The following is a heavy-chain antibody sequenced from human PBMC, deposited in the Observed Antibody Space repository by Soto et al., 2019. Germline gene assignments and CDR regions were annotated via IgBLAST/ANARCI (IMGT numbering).Heavy chain of an antibody. J-gene: IGHJ4*02. D-gene: IGHD6-13*01. CDR1: GFTVSSNY. CDR3: ARDSSGLYSSSWYDY. Sequence: GGSLRLSCAASGFTVSSNYMSWVRQAPGKGLEWVSVIYSGGSTYYEESVKGRFTISRDNSKNTLYLQMNSLRAEDTAVYYCARDSSGLYSSSWYDYWGQGTLVTVSS. CDR2: IYSGGST. V-gene: IGHV3-66*01.